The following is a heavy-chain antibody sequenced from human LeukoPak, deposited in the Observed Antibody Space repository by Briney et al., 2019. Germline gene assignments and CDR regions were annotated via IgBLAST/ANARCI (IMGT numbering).Heavy chain of an antibody. D-gene: IGHD3-3*02. CDR2: INHSGST. V-gene: IGHV4-34*01. CDR3: ARGHLLSWFDP. J-gene: IGHJ5*02. Sequence: SETLSLTCAVYGGSFSGYYWSWIRQPPGKGLEWIGEINHSGSTNYNPSLKSRVTISVDTSKNQFSLKLSSVTAADTAMYYCARGHLLSWFDPWGQGTLVTVSS. CDR1: GGSFSGYY.